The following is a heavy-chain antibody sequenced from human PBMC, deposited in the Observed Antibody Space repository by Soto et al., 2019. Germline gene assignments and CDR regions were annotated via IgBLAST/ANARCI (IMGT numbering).Heavy chain of an antibody. CDR3: ARVRDIVLMVYAPRIRNNWFDP. V-gene: IGHV4-34*01. D-gene: IGHD2-8*01. Sequence: SETLSLTCAVYGGSFSGYYWSWIRQPPGKGLEWIGEINHSGSTNYNPSLKSRVTISVDTSKNQFSLKLSSVTAADTAVYYCARVRDIVLMVYAPRIRNNWFDPWGQGTLVTVSS. CDR2: INHSGST. CDR1: GGSFSGYY. J-gene: IGHJ5*02.